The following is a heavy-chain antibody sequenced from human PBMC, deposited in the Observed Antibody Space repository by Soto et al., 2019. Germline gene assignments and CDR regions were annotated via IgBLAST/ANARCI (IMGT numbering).Heavy chain of an antibody. Sequence: QVQLVQSGAEVKKPGASVKVSCKASGYTFTSYGISWVRQAPGQGLEWMGWISAYNGNTNYAQKLQGRVTMTTDTSTSTADMELRSLRSDDTAVYYCARDPTMVRGDSSTWFDPWCQGTLVTVSS. CDR3: ARDPTMVRGDSSTWFDP. CDR1: GYTFTSYG. D-gene: IGHD3-10*01. J-gene: IGHJ5*02. V-gene: IGHV1-18*01. CDR2: ISAYNGNT.